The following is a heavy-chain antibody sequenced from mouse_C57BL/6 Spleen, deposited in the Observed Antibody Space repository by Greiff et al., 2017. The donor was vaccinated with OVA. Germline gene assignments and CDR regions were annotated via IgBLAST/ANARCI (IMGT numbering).Heavy chain of an antibody. Sequence: QVHVKQPGAELVKPGASVKLSCKASGYTFTSYWMQWVKQRPGQGLEWIGEIDPSDSYTNYNQKFKGKATLTVDTSSSTAYMQLSSLTSEDSAVYYCARGNVTPHAMDYWGQGTSVTVSS. CDR1: GYTFTSYW. D-gene: IGHD2-12*01. CDR2: IDPSDSYT. J-gene: IGHJ4*01. V-gene: IGHV1-50*01. CDR3: ARGNVTPHAMDY.